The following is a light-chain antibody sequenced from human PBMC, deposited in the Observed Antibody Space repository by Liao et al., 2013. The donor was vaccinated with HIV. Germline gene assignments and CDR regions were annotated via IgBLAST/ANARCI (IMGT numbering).Light chain of an antibody. J-gene: IGLJ3*02. CDR2: QDT. CDR3: QAWDSSTNWV. CDR1: KLGDEY. Sequence: SYVLTQPPSVSVSPGQTASITCSGDKLGDEYASWYQQKPGQSPVLVIYQDTKRPSGIPERFSGSISGNTATLTINGTQAMDEADYYCQAWDSSTNWVFGGGTKLTVL. V-gene: IGLV3-1*01.